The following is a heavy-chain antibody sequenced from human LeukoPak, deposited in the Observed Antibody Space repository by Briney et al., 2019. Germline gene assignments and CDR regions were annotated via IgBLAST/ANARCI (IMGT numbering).Heavy chain of an antibody. CDR3: ATDSRIVGATGSNDY. J-gene: IGHJ4*02. CDR2: IKEDGGAK. D-gene: IGHD1-26*01. CDR1: GFTFSDYW. V-gene: IGHV3-7*03. Sequence: PGGSLRLSCETSGFTFSDYWRSWVRQAPEKGLEWVANIKEDGGAKNYVDSVKDRFTISRDNAKNSLYLQMNSLRAEDTALYYCATDSRIVGATGSNDYWGQGTLVTVSS.